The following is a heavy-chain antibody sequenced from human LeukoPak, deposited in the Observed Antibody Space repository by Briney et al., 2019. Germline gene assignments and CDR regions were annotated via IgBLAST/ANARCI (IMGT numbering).Heavy chain of an antibody. CDR1: GFTFSSYS. CDR3: ARDRGGYFDY. Sequence: GGSLRLSCAASGFTFSSYSMNWVRQAPGKELEWVSSISSSSSYIYYADSVKGRFTISRDNAKNSLYLQMNSLRAEDTAVYYCARDRGGYFDYWGQGTLVTVSS. CDR2: ISSSSSYI. D-gene: IGHD3-10*01. V-gene: IGHV3-21*01. J-gene: IGHJ4*02.